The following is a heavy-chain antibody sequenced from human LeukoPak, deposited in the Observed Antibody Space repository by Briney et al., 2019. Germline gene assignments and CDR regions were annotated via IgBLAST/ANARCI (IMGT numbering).Heavy chain of an antibody. V-gene: IGHV3-23*01. CDR2: ISGSGGST. CDR3: AKWDIYSGYDSGGYYFDY. CDR1: GFTFSSYA. J-gene: IGHJ4*02. D-gene: IGHD5-12*01. Sequence: PGGSLRLSCAASGFTFSSYAMSWVRQAPGKGLEWVSAISGSGGSTYYADSVKGRFTISRDNSKNTLYLQMNSLRAEDTAVYYCAKWDIYSGYDSGGYYFDYWGQGTLVTVSS.